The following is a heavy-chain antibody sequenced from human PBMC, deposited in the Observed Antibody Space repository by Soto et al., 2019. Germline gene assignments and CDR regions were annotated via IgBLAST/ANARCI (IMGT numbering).Heavy chain of an antibody. V-gene: IGHV3-23*01. D-gene: IGHD3-3*01. J-gene: IGHJ5*02. CDR3: AKDFWSGYSEANNWFDP. Sequence: GSLRLSCAASGFTFSSYAMSWVRQAPGKGLEWVSAISGSGGSTYYADSVKGRFTISRDNSKNTLYLQMNSLRAEDTAVYYCAKDFWSGYSEANNWFDPWGQGTLVTV. CDR2: ISGSGGST. CDR1: GFTFSSYA.